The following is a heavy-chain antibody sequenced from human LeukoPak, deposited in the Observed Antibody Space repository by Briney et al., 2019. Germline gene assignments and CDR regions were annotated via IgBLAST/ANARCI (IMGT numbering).Heavy chain of an antibody. Sequence: GGSLRLSCAVSGFTLSSYWMHWVRQAPGKGLVWVSRIDSDGTTIDYADSAKGRFTISRDNANNTLYLQMNSLRAEDAGVYYCARGLTLLGYCGGTSCLMNYWGQGTLVTVSS. CDR2: IDSDGTTI. V-gene: IGHV3-74*01. CDR3: ARGLTLLGYCGGTSCLMNY. CDR1: GFTLSSYW. D-gene: IGHD2-2*01. J-gene: IGHJ4*02.